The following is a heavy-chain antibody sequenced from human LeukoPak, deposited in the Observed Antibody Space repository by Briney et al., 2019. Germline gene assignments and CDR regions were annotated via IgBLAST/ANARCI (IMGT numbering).Heavy chain of an antibody. V-gene: IGHV4-31*11. Sequence: PSETLSLTCAVSGGSISSGGYYWSWIRQHPGKGLKWIGYIYYSGSTYYNPSLKIRVTISVDTSKNQFSLKLSSVTAADTAVYYCARVRVSSRNFDYWGQGTLVTVSS. CDR3: ARVRVSSRNFDY. J-gene: IGHJ4*02. CDR2: IYYSGST. CDR1: GGSISSGGYY. D-gene: IGHD6-13*01.